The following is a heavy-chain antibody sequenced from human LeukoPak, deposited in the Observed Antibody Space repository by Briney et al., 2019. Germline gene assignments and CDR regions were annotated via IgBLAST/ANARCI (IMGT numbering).Heavy chain of an antibody. CDR2: IIPILGIA. CDR1: GYTFTGYY. CDR3: ASALTDIVVVVAATEDAFDI. J-gene: IGHJ3*02. D-gene: IGHD2-15*01. V-gene: IGHV1-69*02. Sequence: SVKVSCKASGYTFTGYYMHWVRQAPGQGLEWMGRIIPILGIANYAQKFQGRVTITADKSTSTAYMELSSLRSEDTAVYYCASALTDIVVVVAATEDAFDIWGQGTMVTVSS.